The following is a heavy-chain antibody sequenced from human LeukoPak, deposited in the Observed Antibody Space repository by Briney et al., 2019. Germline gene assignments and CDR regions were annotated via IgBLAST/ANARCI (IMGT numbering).Heavy chain of an antibody. J-gene: IGHJ4*02. V-gene: IGHV3-74*01. CDR2: INTDGSST. CDR3: ARDNYYFDY. CDR1: GFTFSSYW. Sequence: GGSLRLSCAASGFTFSSYWMHWVRQAPGEGLVWVSRINTDGSSTSHADSVKGRFTISRDNAKNTLYLQMNSLRAEDTAVYYCARDNYYFDYWGQGTLVTVSS. D-gene: IGHD1-20*01.